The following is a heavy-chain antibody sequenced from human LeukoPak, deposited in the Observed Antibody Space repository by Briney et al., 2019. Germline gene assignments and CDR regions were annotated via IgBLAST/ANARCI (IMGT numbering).Heavy chain of an antibody. J-gene: IGHJ4*02. Sequence: ASVKVSCKASGGTFSSYAISWVRQAPGQGLEWMGGIIPIFGTANYAQKFQGRVTITADESTSTAYMELSSLRSEDTAVYYCARDEPLYCGGDCFLCWGQGTLVTVSS. CDR1: GGTFSSYA. D-gene: IGHD2-21*02. CDR3: ARDEPLYCGGDCFLC. CDR2: IIPIFGTA. V-gene: IGHV1-69*13.